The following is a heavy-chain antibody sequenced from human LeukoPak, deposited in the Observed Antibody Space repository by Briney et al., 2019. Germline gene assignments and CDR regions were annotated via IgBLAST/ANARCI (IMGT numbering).Heavy chain of an antibody. Sequence: GGSLRLSCAASGFTFSSYAMRWVRQAPGKGLEWVAVISYDGSNKYYADSVKGRFTISRDNSKNTLYLQMNSLRAEDTAVYYCARVPTLAGDSSGYYYYYGMDVWGQGTTVTASS. D-gene: IGHD3-22*01. CDR3: ARVPTLAGDSSGYYYYYGMDV. CDR2: ISYDGSNK. J-gene: IGHJ6*02. V-gene: IGHV3-30-3*01. CDR1: GFTFSSYA.